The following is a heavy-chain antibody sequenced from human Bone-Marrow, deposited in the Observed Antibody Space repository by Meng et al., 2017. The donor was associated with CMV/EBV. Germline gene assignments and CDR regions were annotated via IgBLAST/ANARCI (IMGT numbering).Heavy chain of an antibody. V-gene: IGHV1-2*02. CDR1: TGYD. J-gene: IGHJ4*02. CDR3: ARDLGPNYYDTSGYGFDY. CDR2: SNPNSGDT. Sequence: TGYDMVWVRQAPGQGLEWMGWSNPNSGDTNDAQKFQGRVTMTRDTSISTAYMELSRLRSDDTAMYYCARDLGPNYYDTSGYGFDYWGQGTLVTVSS. D-gene: IGHD3-22*01.